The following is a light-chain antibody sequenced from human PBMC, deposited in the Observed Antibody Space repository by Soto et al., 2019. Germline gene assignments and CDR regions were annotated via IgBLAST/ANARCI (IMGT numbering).Light chain of an antibody. V-gene: IGKV1-39*01. Sequence: DIQMTQSPSSLSASVGDRVTITCRASQSISSYLNWYQQKPGKAPKLLIYAAASLQSGVPSRFSGSVSGTDFTLTISSLQPEDFATYDGQQSYSTPRTFGQGTKV. CDR3: QQSYSTPRT. J-gene: IGKJ1*01. CDR2: AAA. CDR1: QSISSY.